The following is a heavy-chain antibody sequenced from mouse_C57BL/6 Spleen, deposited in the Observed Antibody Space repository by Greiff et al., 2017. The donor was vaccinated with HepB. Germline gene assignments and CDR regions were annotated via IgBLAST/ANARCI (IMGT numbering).Heavy chain of an antibody. D-gene: IGHD2-3*01. J-gene: IGHJ1*03. CDR3: ALIYDGYYEYFDV. CDR1: GFSLSTFGMG. CDR2: IWWDDDK. V-gene: IGHV8-8*01. Sequence: QVQLKESGPGILQPSQTLSLTCSFSGFSLSTFGMGVGWIRQPSGKGLEWLAHIWWDDDKYYNPALKSRLTISKDTSKNQVFLKIANVDTADTATYYCALIYDGYYEYFDVWGTGTTVTVSS.